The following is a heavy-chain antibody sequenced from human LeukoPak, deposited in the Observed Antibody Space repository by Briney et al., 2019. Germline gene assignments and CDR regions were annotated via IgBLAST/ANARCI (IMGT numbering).Heavy chain of an antibody. CDR1: GFTVGTNS. Sequence: GGSLRLSCAASGFTVGTNSMSWVRQSPGKGLEWVSVIYSGGSTYYADSVNGRFTISRDNAKNTLYLQMNSLRAEDTAVYYCALVKQWLSAFDIWGQGTMVTVSS. CDR3: ALVKQWLSAFDI. V-gene: IGHV3-66*01. J-gene: IGHJ3*02. CDR2: IYSGGST. D-gene: IGHD6-19*01.